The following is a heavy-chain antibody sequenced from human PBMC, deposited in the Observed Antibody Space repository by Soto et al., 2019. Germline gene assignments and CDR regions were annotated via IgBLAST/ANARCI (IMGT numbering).Heavy chain of an antibody. CDR3: AKDRGLVLSFYFDY. J-gene: IGHJ4*02. V-gene: IGHV3-9*01. Sequence: EVQLVESGGGLVQPGRSLRLSCAASGFTFDDYAMHWVRQAPGKGLEWVSGISWNSGSIGYADSVKGRFTISRDNAKNSLYLQMNSLRAEDTALYYCAKDRGLVLSFYFDYWGLGTLVTVSS. CDR2: ISWNSGSI. CDR1: GFTFDDYA. D-gene: IGHD6-19*01.